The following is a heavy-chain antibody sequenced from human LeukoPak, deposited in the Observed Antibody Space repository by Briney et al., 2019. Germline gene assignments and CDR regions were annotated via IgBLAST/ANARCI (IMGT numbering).Heavy chain of an antibody. CDR1: GYSISSGYY. Sequence: SETLSLTCAVSGYSISSGYYWGWIRQPPGKGQEWIGSIYHSGSTYSNPSLKSRVTISVDTSKNQFSLKLSSVTAADTAVYYCASDCGGDCYNSDYWGQGTLVTVSS. CDR3: ASDCGGDCYNSDY. CDR2: IYHSGST. V-gene: IGHV4-38-2*01. J-gene: IGHJ4*02. D-gene: IGHD2-21*02.